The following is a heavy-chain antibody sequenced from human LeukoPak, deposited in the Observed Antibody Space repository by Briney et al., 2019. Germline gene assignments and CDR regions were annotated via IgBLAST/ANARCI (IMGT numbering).Heavy chain of an antibody. D-gene: IGHD3-22*01. CDR2: ISGSGGST. J-gene: IGHJ3*02. CDR3: AKDFSRSLDSSGGHDAFDI. Sequence: GGSLRLSCAASGFTFSSYAMSWVRQAPGKGLEWVSAISGSGGSTYYADSAKGRFTISRDNSKNTLYLQMNSLRAEDTAVYYCAKDFSRSLDSSGGHDAFDIWGQGTMVTVSS. CDR1: GFTFSSYA. V-gene: IGHV3-23*01.